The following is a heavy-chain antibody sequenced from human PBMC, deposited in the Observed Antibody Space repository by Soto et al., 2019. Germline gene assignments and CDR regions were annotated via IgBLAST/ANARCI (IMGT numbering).Heavy chain of an antibody. Sequence: QVVLLQSGAEVKEPGSSVRVSCEVSGNTFNNFAFSWVRQAPGHGPEWMGGIVVISNTADYSQRFQDRVTITADTSTNTLYMELGSLTFEDTAVYYCARAIKRWEVHYYFDYWGQGTLVTVSS. CDR3: ARAIKRWEVHYYFDY. D-gene: IGHD1-26*01. J-gene: IGHJ4*02. V-gene: IGHV1-69*06. CDR1: GNTFNNFA. CDR2: IVVISNTA.